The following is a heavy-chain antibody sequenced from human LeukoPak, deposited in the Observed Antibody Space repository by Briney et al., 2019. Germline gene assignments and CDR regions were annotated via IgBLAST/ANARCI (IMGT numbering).Heavy chain of an antibody. CDR1: GFTFSRYE. J-gene: IGHJ4*02. Sequence: GGSLRLSCAASGFTFSRYEMNWVRQAPGKGLEWVSFIYSGGNTHYSDSVTGRFTISRDNSKNTLYLQMNSLRAEDTAIYYCARRAGEYSHPYDYWGQGTLVTVSS. CDR2: IYSGGNT. D-gene: IGHD2-15*01. CDR3: ARRAGEYSHPYDY. V-gene: IGHV3-53*01.